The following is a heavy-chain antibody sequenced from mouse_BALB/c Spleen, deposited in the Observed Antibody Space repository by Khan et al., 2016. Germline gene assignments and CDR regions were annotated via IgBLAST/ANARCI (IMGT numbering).Heavy chain of an antibody. CDR1: GFTFSDYW. Sequence: EVKLEVSGGGLVQPGGSMKLSCVASGFTFSDYWTNWVRQSPEKGLEWVADVRMKSNNYATHYAESVQGRFTISRADSKSSVHLQMNNVRAEDTGIYYCTSRGPWFAYGGQGTLVTVSA. V-gene: IGHV6-6*02. CDR2: VRMKSNNYAT. J-gene: IGHJ3*01. CDR3: TSRGPWFAY.